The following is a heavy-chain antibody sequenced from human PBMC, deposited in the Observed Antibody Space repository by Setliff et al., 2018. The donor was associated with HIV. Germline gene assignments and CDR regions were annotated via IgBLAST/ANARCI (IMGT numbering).Heavy chain of an antibody. CDR2: LNAGDGDS. Sequence: GASVKVSCKASGYSFTTYAIHWVRQAPGQRLEWMGWLNAGDGDSGPSQEFRGRVIFTRDTSASTAYMELTSLRSDDTAVYYCAKSRVGFSVPYDAFDIWGKGTMVTVS. D-gene: IGHD1-26*01. J-gene: IGHJ3*02. CDR1: GYSFTTYA. V-gene: IGHV1-3*01. CDR3: AKSRVGFSVPYDAFDI.